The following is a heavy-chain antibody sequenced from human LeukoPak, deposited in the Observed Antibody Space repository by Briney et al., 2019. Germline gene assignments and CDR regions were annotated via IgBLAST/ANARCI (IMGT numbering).Heavy chain of an antibody. CDR2: IYHSGST. CDR3: ARGGDPNWFDP. V-gene: IGHV4-30-2*01. J-gene: IGHJ5*02. CDR1: GGSISRGGYS. Sequence: SQTLSLTCAVSGGSISRGGYSWSWIRHPPGKGLEWIGYIYHSGSTYYNPSLKSRVTISVDRSKNQFSLKLSSVTAADTAVYYCARGGDPNWFDPWGQGTLVTVSS. D-gene: IGHD2-21*02.